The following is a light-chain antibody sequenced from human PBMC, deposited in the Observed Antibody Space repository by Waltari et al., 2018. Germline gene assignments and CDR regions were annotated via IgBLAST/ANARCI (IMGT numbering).Light chain of an antibody. CDR2: DVN. V-gene: IGLV7-46*01. CDR3: FLAYSGVWV. J-gene: IGLJ3*02. CDR1: TGAVTSGPY. Sequence: QAVVTQEPSLTVSPRGLVTPTCCSRTGAVTSGPYPFWFQQKPGQAPRTLIYDVNNKESWTPARFSGSLLGGKAALTLSGAQPEDEADYYCFLAYSGVWVFGGGTRLTVL.